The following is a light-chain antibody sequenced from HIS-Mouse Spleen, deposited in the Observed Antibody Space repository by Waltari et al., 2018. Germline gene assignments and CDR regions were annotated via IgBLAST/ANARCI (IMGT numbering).Light chain of an antibody. CDR1: SSNIGNNY. Sequence: QSVLTQPPSVSAAPGQKVTISCSGSSSNIGNNYVSWYQQLPGTAPKRLIYDNNKGPSGIPDRCSCSKSGTSATLGITGLQTGDEADYYCGTWDSSLSAWVFGGGTKLTVL. CDR3: GTWDSSLSAWV. CDR2: DNN. J-gene: IGLJ3*02. V-gene: IGLV1-51*01.